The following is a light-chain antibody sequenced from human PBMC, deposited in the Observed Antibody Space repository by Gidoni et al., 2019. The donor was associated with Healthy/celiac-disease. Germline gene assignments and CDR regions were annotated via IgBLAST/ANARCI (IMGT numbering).Light chain of an antibody. CDR1: QSVSSY. Sequence: EIVLTQSPATLSLSPGERATLSCRASQSVSSYLAWYQQKPGHAPRLLIYDASNRATGIPARFSGSGSGTDFTLTSSSLEPEDFAVYYCQQRSNWPITFGQXTRLEIK. CDR3: QQRSNWPIT. V-gene: IGKV3-11*01. CDR2: DAS. J-gene: IGKJ5*01.